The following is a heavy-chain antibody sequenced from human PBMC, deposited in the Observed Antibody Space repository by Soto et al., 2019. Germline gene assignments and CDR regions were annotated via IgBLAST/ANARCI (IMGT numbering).Heavy chain of an antibody. CDR3: ARLPIVATIPGNSQLSTIFDY. D-gene: IGHD5-12*01. J-gene: IGHJ4*02. CDR2: IYPGDSDT. Sequence: GESLKISCKGSGYSFTSYWIGWVRQMPGKGLEWMGIIYPGDSDTRYSPSFQGQVTISADKSISTAYLQWSSLKASDTAMYYCARLPIVATIPGNSQLSTIFDYWGQGTLVTVSS. CDR1: GYSFTSYW. V-gene: IGHV5-51*01.